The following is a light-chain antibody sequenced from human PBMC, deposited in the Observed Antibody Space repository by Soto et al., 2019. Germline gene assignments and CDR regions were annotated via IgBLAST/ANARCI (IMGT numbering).Light chain of an antibody. J-gene: IGKJ3*01. CDR3: QQRYSSTYT. Sequence: DIQMTQSPSSLSASVGARFTITCRASQSISTSLKWYQQKPGTAPKXXIYDASNLQSGVPSRFSGSGSGTEFTLTISSLKIEDFATYYCQQRYSSTYTFGPGTKVDIK. CDR2: DAS. V-gene: IGKV1-39*01. CDR1: QSISTS.